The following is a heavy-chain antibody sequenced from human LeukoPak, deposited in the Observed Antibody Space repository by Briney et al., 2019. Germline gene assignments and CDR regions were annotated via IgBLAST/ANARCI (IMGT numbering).Heavy chain of an antibody. CDR2: IRYDGNNK. V-gene: IGHV3-30*02. J-gene: IGHJ4*02. CDR1: GFTFSNYG. CDR3: AKGVKHIVVLTAQHYFDY. D-gene: IGHD2-21*02. Sequence: GGSLRLSCGASGFTFSNYGMLWVRQAPGKGLDWVAFIRYDGNNKYYADSVKGRFTISRDNSKNTLYLQMNTLRAEDAAVYYCAKGVKHIVVLTAQHYFDYWGQGTLVTVSS.